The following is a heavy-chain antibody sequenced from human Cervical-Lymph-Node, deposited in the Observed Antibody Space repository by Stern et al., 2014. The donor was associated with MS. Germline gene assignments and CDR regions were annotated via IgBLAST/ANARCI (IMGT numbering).Heavy chain of an antibody. CDR3: AREAWVDY. CDR1: GYTFTGYY. Sequence: VQLVESGAEVKKPGASVKVSCKASGYTFTGYYMHWVRQAPGQGLEWMGRINPNSGGTHYAQTFQGRGHMTRDKSINTASLELRRLRSDDTAVYYCAREAWVDYWGQGTLATVSS. J-gene: IGHJ4*02. D-gene: IGHD7-27*01. CDR2: INPNSGGT. V-gene: IGHV1-2*06.